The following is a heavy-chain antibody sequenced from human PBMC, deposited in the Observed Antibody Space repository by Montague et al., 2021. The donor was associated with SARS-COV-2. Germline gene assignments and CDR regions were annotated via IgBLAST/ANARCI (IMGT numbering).Heavy chain of an antibody. J-gene: IGHJ4*02. Sequence: SETLSLTCTVSGDSISYFYWSWIRQPAGKRLEWIGRVSASGSTNHNPSLNSRVTMSVDTSKKQFSLRLSPVTAANTAVYYCSRDGEVARGTFDYWGQGTLVTVSS. V-gene: IGHV4-4*07. CDR3: SRDGEVARGTFDY. CDR2: VSASGST. CDR1: GDSISYFY. D-gene: IGHD3-16*01.